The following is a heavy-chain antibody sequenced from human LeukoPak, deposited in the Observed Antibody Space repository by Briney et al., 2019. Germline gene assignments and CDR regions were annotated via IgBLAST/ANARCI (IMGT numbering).Heavy chain of an antibody. CDR3: ARDEIPAAIGLGYYYYYYMDV. D-gene: IGHD2-2*01. Sequence: GGSLRLSCAASGFTFSSYWMHWVRQAPGKGLVWVSRINSDGSSTSYADSVKGRFTISRDNAKNTLYLQMNSLRAEDTAVYYCARDEIPAAIGLGYYYYYYMDVWGKGTTVTVSS. J-gene: IGHJ6*03. CDR2: INSDGSST. CDR1: GFTFSSYW. V-gene: IGHV3-74*01.